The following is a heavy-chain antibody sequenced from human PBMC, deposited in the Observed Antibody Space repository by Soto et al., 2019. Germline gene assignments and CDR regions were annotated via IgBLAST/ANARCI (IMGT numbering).Heavy chain of an antibody. Sequence: EVQLVESGGGLVKPGGSLRLSCAASGFTFSSYSMNWVRQAPGKGLEWVSSITSSSAFLYYADSLKGRFTISRDNARNSLYLQMHRLRAEDTAVYYCARETASGTTNLDYWGQGTLVTVSS. CDR2: ITSSSAFL. J-gene: IGHJ4*02. CDR3: ARETASGTTNLDY. V-gene: IGHV3-21*01. D-gene: IGHD1-7*01. CDR1: GFTFSSYS.